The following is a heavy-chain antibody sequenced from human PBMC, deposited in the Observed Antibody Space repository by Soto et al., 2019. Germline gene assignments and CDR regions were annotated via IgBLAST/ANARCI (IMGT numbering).Heavy chain of an antibody. J-gene: IGHJ3*02. D-gene: IGHD6-6*01. CDR2: IIPIFGTA. Sequence: SVKVSFKASGGTFSSYAISLVRQAPGQELEWMGGIIPIFGTANYAQKFQGRVTITADESTSTAYMELSSLRSEDTAVYYCAYRQQLAHDAFDIWGQGTMVTGSS. CDR1: GGTFSSYA. V-gene: IGHV1-69*13. CDR3: AYRQQLAHDAFDI.